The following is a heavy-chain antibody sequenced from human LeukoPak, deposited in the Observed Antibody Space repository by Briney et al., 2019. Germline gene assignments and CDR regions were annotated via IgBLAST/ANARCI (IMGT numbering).Heavy chain of an antibody. CDR1: GGSISSTCYY. D-gene: IGHD3-22*01. CDR3: AKAGVRYFDSSGLYAFDF. V-gene: IGHV4-39*02. Sequence: SETLSLTCAVSGGSISSTCYYWARIRPRHGKGLEWIGNLYCSGNTYPTPSLKRRVTMSVVTSRNHFSLELSSVDAADTAVYYCAKAGVRYFDSSGLYAFDFWGQGTTVTVSS. CDR2: LYCSGNT. J-gene: IGHJ3*01.